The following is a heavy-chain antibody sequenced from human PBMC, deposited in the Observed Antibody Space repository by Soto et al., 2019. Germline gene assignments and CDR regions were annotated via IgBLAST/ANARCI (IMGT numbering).Heavy chain of an antibody. V-gene: IGHV4-59*01. Sequence: PSETLSLTCTVSGGSISGYYWSWIRQPPGKGLEWIAYIHESGSTTDNPSLKSRLTISVDTSKNQFSLKLSSVTAADTAVYYCARVPRDDLRIYRWFDPWGQGTLVTVAS. D-gene: IGHD3-3*01. CDR3: ARVPRDDLRIYRWFDP. CDR1: GGSISGYY. CDR2: IHESGST. J-gene: IGHJ5*02.